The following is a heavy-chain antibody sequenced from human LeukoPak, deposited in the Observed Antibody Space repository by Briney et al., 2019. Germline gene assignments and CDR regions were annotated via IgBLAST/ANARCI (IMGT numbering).Heavy chain of an antibody. CDR3: ARGETAVAGTGSFGY. D-gene: IGHD6-19*01. Sequence: ASVTVSCKASGYTFTSYGISWVRQAPGQGLEWMGWISAYNGNTNYAQKLQGRVTMTTDTSTSTAYMELRSLRSDDTAVYYCARGETAVAGTGSFGYWGQGTLVTVSS. V-gene: IGHV1-18*04. CDR2: ISAYNGNT. CDR1: GYTFTSYG. J-gene: IGHJ4*02.